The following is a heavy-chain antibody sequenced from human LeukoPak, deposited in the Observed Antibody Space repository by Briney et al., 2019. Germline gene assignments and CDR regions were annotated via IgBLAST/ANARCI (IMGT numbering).Heavy chain of an antibody. V-gene: IGHV3-21*01. D-gene: IGHD2/OR15-2a*01. CDR3: ARGWGFYYFDS. J-gene: IGHJ4*02. CDR1: GFTFSAYT. Sequence: PGGSLRLSCAASGFTFSAYTMSWVRQAPGKGLEWVSSFTSSSSSIYYADSVEGRFTISRDNAKNSLYLQLNSLRAEDTAVYYCARGWGFYYFDSWGQGTLVTVSS. CDR2: FTSSSSSI.